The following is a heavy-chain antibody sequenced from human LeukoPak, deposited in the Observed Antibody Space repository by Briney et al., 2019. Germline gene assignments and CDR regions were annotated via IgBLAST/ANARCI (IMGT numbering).Heavy chain of an antibody. CDR2: IYYSGST. Sequence: SETLSLTCTVSGGSISSSSYYWGWIRQPPGKGLEWIVTIYYSGSTYYNPSLKSRVTISVDTSKNQFSLKLTSVTAADTAVYYCARQAPVTTDFDYWGQGTLVTVSS. CDR3: ARQAPVTTDFDY. J-gene: IGHJ4*02. CDR1: GGSISSSSYY. D-gene: IGHD4-17*01. V-gene: IGHV4-39*01.